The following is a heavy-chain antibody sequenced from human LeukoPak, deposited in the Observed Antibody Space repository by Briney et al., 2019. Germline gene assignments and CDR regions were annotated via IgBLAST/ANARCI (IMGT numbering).Heavy chain of an antibody. Sequence: PGGSLRLSCAASRFTFSSYEVNWVRRAPGKGLESVAYISRSGSITYYADSVKGRFTISRDHANNSLSLLMNSLRAEDTAVYYCARDKASPFTYYGMDVWGQGTTVTVSS. CDR1: RFTFSSYE. CDR2: ISRSGSIT. V-gene: IGHV3-48*03. CDR3: ARDKASPFTYYGMDV. D-gene: IGHD6-6*01. J-gene: IGHJ6*02.